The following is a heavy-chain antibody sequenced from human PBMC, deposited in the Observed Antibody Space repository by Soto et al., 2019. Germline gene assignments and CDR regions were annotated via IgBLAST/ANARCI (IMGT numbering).Heavy chain of an antibody. CDR3: ARRYGYSFDY. CDR1: GGSISSYY. J-gene: IGHJ4*02. V-gene: IGHV4-59*08. Sequence: SETLSLTCTVSGGSISSYYGSWIRQPPGKGLEWIGYIYYSGSTNYNPSLKSRVTISVDTSKNQFSLKLSSVTAADTAVYYCARRYGYSFDYWGQGTLVTVSS. D-gene: IGHD1-1*01. CDR2: IYYSGST.